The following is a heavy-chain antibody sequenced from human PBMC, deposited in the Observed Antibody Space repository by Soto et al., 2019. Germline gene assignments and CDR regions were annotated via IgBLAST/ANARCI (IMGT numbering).Heavy chain of an antibody. V-gene: IGHV3-23*01. CDR3: AKHKEIQLWFWVDC. Sequence: EVQLLESGGGLVQPGGSLRLSCAASGFTFSSYAMSWVRQAPGKGLEWVSAISGSGGSAYYADSVKGRFTISRDNSKNTLYLQMNSLRAEDTAVYYCAKHKEIQLWFWVDCWGQGTLVTVSS. J-gene: IGHJ4*02. D-gene: IGHD5-18*01. CDR2: ISGSGGSA. CDR1: GFTFSSYA.